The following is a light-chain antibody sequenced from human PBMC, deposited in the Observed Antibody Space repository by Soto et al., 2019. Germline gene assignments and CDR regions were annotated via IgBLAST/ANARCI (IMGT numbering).Light chain of an antibody. J-gene: IGKJ2*01. CDR2: GAS. Sequence: EIVLTQSPGTLPLSPGERATLSCRASQSVSSNYLVWYQQKPGQAPRPLIYGASSRATGIPDRFSGSGSGTDFTLTIGRLEPGDFAVYYCQQYANSPFTFGQGTKLEIK. V-gene: IGKV3-20*01. CDR3: QQYANSPFT. CDR1: QSVSSNY.